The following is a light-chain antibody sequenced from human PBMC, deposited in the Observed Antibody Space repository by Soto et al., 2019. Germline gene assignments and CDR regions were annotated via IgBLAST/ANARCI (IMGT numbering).Light chain of an antibody. CDR1: SSDVGGFNY. CDR3: ASYTTSSTYV. J-gene: IGLJ1*01. Sequence: QSVLTQPASVSGSPGQSIAISCTGTSSDVGGFNYVSWYQQHPGKAPKFMIYDVSSRPSGVSDRFSGSKSGNTASLTISGLQAEDEADYYCASYTTSSTYVFGTGPKVTVL. CDR2: DVS. V-gene: IGLV2-14*03.